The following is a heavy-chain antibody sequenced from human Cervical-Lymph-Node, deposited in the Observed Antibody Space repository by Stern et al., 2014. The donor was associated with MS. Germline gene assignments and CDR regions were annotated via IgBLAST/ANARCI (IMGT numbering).Heavy chain of an antibody. V-gene: IGHV3-33*01. CDR2: ISFDGSNK. Sequence: QVQLVESGGGVVQPGRSLRLSCPASGFTFTTYGMHWVRQAPGRGLEWVALISFDGSNKYYADSVKGRFTISRDNSKNTLYLQMNSLRVEDTAVFYCARAGPGYGDWYFDLWGRGTLVTVSS. J-gene: IGHJ2*01. CDR1: GFTFTTYG. D-gene: IGHD3-9*01. CDR3: ARAGPGYGDWYFDL.